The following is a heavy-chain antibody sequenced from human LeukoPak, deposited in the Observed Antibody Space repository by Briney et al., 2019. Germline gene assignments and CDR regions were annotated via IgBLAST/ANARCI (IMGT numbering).Heavy chain of an antibody. J-gene: IGHJ3*02. V-gene: IGHV3-21*01. Sequence: GGSLRLSCAASGFMFSNSNMNWVRQAPGKGLEWVSSISSSSTYIYYADSVKGRFTISRDNSKNTLYLQMNSLRAEDTAVYCCARDPYYYDSSGYYPNAFDIWGQGTMVTVSS. CDR2: ISSSSTYI. D-gene: IGHD3-22*01. CDR3: ARDPYYYDSSGYYPNAFDI. CDR1: GFMFSNSN.